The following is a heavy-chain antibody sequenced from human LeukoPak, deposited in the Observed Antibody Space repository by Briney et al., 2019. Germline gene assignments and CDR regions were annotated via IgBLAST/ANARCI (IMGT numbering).Heavy chain of an antibody. D-gene: IGHD6-6*01. CDR2: IKQDGSEK. Sequence: GGSLRLSCAASGFTFTTYWMSWVRQAPGKGLEWVANIKQDGSEKYYVDSVKGRFTISRDNAKNSLYLQMNSLRAEDTAVYYCARDIEARAFFDYWGQGTLVTVSS. CDR1: GFTFTTYW. J-gene: IGHJ4*02. V-gene: IGHV3-7*01. CDR3: ARDIEARAFFDY.